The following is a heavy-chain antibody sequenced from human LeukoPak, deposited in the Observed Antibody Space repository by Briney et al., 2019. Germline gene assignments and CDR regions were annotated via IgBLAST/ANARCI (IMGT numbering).Heavy chain of an antibody. CDR2: ISCSGSTI. Sequence: GGSLRLSCTASGFTFSDYYMSWIRQAPGKGLEWVSYISCSGSTIYYADPVKGRFTISRDNAKNTLYLQMNSLRAEDTAEYYCARSRPRCDSSASCAGYFDYWGQGTLVTVSS. J-gene: IGHJ4*02. V-gene: IGHV3-11*01. CDR1: GFTFSDYY. D-gene: IGHD6-6*01. CDR3: ARSRPRCDSSASCAGYFDY.